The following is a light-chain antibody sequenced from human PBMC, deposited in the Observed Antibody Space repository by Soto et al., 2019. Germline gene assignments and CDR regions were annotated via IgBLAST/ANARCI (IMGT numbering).Light chain of an antibody. V-gene: IGLV1-40*01. CDR3: QDYDSSLSGWV. CDR1: SSNIGAGYD. CDR2: GNS. Sequence: QSVLTQPPSVSGAPGQRVTISCTGSSSNIGAGYDVHWYQQLPGTAPKLLIYGNSNRPSGVPDRFSGPKSGTSASLAITGLQAEDGADYDSQDYDSSLSGWVFGGGTTLTVL. J-gene: IGLJ3*02.